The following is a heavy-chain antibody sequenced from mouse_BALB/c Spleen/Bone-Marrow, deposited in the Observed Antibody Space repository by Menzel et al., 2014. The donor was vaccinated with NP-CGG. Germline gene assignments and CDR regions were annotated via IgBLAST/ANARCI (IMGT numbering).Heavy chain of an antibody. CDR1: GFSLTSYG. D-gene: IGHD1-1*01. J-gene: IGHJ4*01. CDR3: ARNYYGSSYYAMDY. V-gene: IGHV2-2*02. CDR2: IWSGGST. Sequence: LQESGPGLVQPSQSLSITCTVSGFSLTSYGVHWVRQSPGKGLEWLGVIWSGGSTDYNAAFISRLSISKDNSKSXVFFKMNSLQANDTAIYYCARNYYGSSYYAMDYWGQGTSVTVSS.